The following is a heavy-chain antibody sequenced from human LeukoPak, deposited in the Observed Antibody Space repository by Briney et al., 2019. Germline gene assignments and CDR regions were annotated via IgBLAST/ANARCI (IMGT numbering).Heavy chain of an antibody. CDR2: MHYSGDS. Sequence: PSETLSLTCTVTGGSVSSSSFLWGWIRQPPGKELEWIGSMHYSGDSKYNPSLKSRVSLSIDTSKQQFSLRLSSVTAADTAVYYCARELELERNRWNYFEPWGQGTLVTVSS. CDR3: ARELELERNRWNYFEP. D-gene: IGHD1-1*01. J-gene: IGHJ4*02. V-gene: IGHV4-61*01. CDR1: GGSVSSSSFL.